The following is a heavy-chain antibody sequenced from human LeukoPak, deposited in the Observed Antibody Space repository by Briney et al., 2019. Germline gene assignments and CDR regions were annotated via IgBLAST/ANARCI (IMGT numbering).Heavy chain of an antibody. CDR3: AREVLLYDFWSGYFFDY. CDR2: INSDGSST. Sequence: GGSLRLSCAASGFTFSSYWMHWVRQAPGKGLVWVSRINSDGSSTSYADSVKGRFTISRDNAKNTLYLQMNSQRAEDTAVYYCAREVLLYDFWSGYFFDYWGQGTLVTVSS. J-gene: IGHJ4*02. D-gene: IGHD3-3*01. V-gene: IGHV3-74*01. CDR1: GFTFSSYW.